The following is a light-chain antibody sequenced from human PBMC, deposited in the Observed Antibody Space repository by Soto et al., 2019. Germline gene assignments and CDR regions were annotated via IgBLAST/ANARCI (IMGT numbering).Light chain of an antibody. J-gene: IGKJ4*01. CDR3: QQYGTSPLT. V-gene: IGKV3-20*01. CDR2: GAS. CDR1: QSVRSRY. Sequence: EIVLTQSPGSLPLSPGERATVSCRSSQSVRSRYLTWYQQKPGQAPRLLIYGASSRATGIPDRFSGSGSGTDFTLTISRLEPEDFAVYYCQQYGTSPLTFGGGTKVDIK.